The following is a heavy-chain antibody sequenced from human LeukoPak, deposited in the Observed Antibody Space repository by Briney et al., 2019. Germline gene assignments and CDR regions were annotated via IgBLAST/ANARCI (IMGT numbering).Heavy chain of an antibody. Sequence: SGGSLRLSCAASGFTFSTYSMNWVRQAPGKGLEWVSFISIGSDYIDYADSVRGRFTISRDNARNSLYLEMSSLRDEDTAVYYCAADFNRGGRDHYWGQGTLVTVSS. J-gene: IGHJ4*02. CDR3: AADFNRGGRDHY. CDR2: ISIGSDYI. CDR1: GFTFSTYS. D-gene: IGHD2-15*01. V-gene: IGHV3-48*02.